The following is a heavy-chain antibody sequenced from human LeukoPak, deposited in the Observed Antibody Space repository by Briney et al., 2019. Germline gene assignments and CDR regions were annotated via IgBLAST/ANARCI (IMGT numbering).Heavy chain of an antibody. J-gene: IGHJ4*02. D-gene: IGHD5-18*01. CDR1: GFTFSSYW. CDR2: IKQDGSEK. Sequence: GGSLRLSYAASGFTFSSYWMSWVRQAPGKGLEWVANIKQDGSEKYYVDSVKGRFTISRDNAKNSLYLQMNSLRAEDTAVYYCAREAGYSYGSQFDYWGQGTLVTVSS. V-gene: IGHV3-7*01. CDR3: AREAGYSYGSQFDY.